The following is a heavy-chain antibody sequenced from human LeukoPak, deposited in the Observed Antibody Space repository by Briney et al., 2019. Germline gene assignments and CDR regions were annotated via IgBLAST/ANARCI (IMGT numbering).Heavy chain of an antibody. CDR2: ISFDGSHQ. D-gene: IGHD2-15*01. CDR1: RFTFSSYA. J-gene: IGHJ6*03. CDR3: AKDAIVYYYYYMDV. Sequence: GGSLRLSCAASRFTFSSYAMHWVRQAPGKGLEWVTVISFDGSHQYYADSVKGRFTISRDNSKNTLYLQMNSLRAEDTAIYYCAKDAIVYYYYYMDVWGKGTTVTVSS. V-gene: IGHV3-30*04.